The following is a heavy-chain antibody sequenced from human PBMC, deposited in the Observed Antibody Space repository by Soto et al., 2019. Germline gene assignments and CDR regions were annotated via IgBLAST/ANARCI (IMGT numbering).Heavy chain of an antibody. CDR3: ARVGYDEDGYYFDY. V-gene: IGHV1-8*01. J-gene: IGHJ4*02. Sequence: QVQLVQSGAEVKKPGASVKVSCKASGYTFTSYDINWVRQATGQGLEWMGWMNPNSGNTGYAQKFQSRVNMTRNTSRSTAYMELSSLRSEDTAVYYCARVGYDEDGYYFDYWGQGTLVTVCS. CDR2: MNPNSGNT. CDR1: GYTFTSYD. D-gene: IGHD5-12*01.